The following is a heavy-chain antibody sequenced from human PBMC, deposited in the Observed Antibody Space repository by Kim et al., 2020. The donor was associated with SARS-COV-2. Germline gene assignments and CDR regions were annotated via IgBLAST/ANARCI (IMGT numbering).Heavy chain of an antibody. D-gene: IGHD5-18*01. J-gene: IGHJ4*02. CDR3: AKRYSYGFRDFDS. Sequence: GGSLRLSCAASGFTFDNYAMSWVRQAPGKGLEWVSAITASVVTYYADSVKGRFTIFRDNSKNTLYLQMNSLRAEDTAVYYCAKRYSYGFRDFDSWGQGTL. V-gene: IGHV3-23*01. CDR2: ITASVVT. CDR1: GFTFDNYA.